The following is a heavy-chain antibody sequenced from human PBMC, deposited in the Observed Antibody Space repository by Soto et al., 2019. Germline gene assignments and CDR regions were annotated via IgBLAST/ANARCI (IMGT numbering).Heavy chain of an antibody. CDR2: INPNSGGT. CDR3: ASRYCSSTSCHYGMDV. V-gene: IGHV1-2*02. CDR1: GYTFTGYY. J-gene: IGHJ6*02. Sequence: ASVKVSCKASGYTFTGYYMHWVRQAPGQGLEWMGWINPNSGGTNYAQKFQGRVTMTRDTSISTAYMELSRLRSDDTAVYYCASRYCSSTSCHYGMDVWAQGTTVTVSS. D-gene: IGHD2-2*01.